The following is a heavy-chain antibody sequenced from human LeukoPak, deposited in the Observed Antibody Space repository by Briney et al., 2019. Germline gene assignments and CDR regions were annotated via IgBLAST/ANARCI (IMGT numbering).Heavy chain of an antibody. CDR3: ARPWFGELLYLDY. J-gene: IGHJ4*02. CDR2: ISSSGSTI. Sequence: GGSLRLSCAASGFTFSVYYMSWIRQAPGKGLEWVSYISSSGSTIYYADSVKGRFTISRDNAKNSLYLQMNSLRAEDTAVYYCARPWFGELLYLDYWGQGTLVTVSS. D-gene: IGHD3-10*01. CDR1: GFTFSVYY. V-gene: IGHV3-11*01.